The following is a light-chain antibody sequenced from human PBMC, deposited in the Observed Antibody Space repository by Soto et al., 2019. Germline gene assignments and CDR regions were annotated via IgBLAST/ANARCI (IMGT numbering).Light chain of an antibody. Sequence: IQLTQSPSSLSASVGDRVTITCRASQGISSYLSWYQQKPGKAPKLRIYAASTLQSGVPSRFSGSGSGTDFTLTISSLQPEDFATYYCQQLNSYPPLSGFGQGTKLEIK. CDR2: AAS. J-gene: IGKJ2*03. V-gene: IGKV1-9*01. CDR3: QQLNSYPPLSG. CDR1: QGISSY.